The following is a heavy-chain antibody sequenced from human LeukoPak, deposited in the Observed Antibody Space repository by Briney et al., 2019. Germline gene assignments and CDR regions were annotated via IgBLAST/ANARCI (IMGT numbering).Heavy chain of an antibody. D-gene: IGHD2-2*01. Sequence: GASVKVSCKASGYTFTSYGISWVRQAPGQGLEWMGLISAYNGNTNYAQKLQGRVTMTTDTSTSTAYMELRSLRSDDTAVYYCARDQPQDPTSQYQLLGWFDPWGQGTLVTVSS. J-gene: IGHJ5*02. CDR2: ISAYNGNT. V-gene: IGHV1-18*01. CDR1: GYTFTSYG. CDR3: ARDQPQDPTSQYQLLGWFDP.